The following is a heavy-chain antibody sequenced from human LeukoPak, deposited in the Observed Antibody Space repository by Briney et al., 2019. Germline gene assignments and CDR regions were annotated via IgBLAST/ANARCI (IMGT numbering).Heavy chain of an antibody. V-gene: IGHV1-3*01. Sequence: ASVKISCKASGYTFTNYAMHWVRQAPGQRLEWMGWINAGNGNTKYSQKFQGRVTITRDTSASTAYMELSSPRSEDTAVYYCARGTIFGVVNYYYGMDVWGQGTTVTVSS. CDR1: GYTFTNYA. J-gene: IGHJ6*02. CDR2: INAGNGNT. CDR3: ARGTIFGVVNYYYGMDV. D-gene: IGHD3-3*01.